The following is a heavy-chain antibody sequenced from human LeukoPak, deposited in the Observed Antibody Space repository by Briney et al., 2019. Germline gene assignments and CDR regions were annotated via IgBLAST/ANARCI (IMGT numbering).Heavy chain of an antibody. J-gene: IGHJ3*02. CDR2: IHYSGSI. Sequence: SETLSLTCTVSGGSISSNSYFWGWIRQAPGKGLEWIGIIHYSGSIYYSPSLKGRLSISIDTSKNQFSLKLSSVTAADTAVYYCASQKTLVRGAIRLFDASDIWGQGTVVTVSS. CDR1: GGSISSNSYF. CDR3: ASQKTLVRGAIRLFDASDI. V-gene: IGHV4-39*01. D-gene: IGHD3-10*01.